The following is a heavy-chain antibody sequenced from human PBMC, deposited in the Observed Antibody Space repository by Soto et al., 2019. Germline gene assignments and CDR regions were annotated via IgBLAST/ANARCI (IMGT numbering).Heavy chain of an antibody. CDR2: INPSSGGT. CDR3: ARDFTPYSHRVDV. V-gene: IGHV1-2*02. J-gene: IGHJ6*02. CDR1: GYPFTGPY. D-gene: IGHD3-16*02. Sequence: ASVKVAGKASGYPFTGPYIDWGRQAPGQGVEWMGWINPSSGGTEFAEKFQGRVTVTRDTSIRTVFLELNSLTSDATGVYFCARDFTPYSHRVDVWRQATAGTVS.